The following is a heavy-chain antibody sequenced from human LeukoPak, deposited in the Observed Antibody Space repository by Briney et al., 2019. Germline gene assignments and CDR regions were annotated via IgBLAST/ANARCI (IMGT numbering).Heavy chain of an antibody. V-gene: IGHV4-39*07. CDR3: ARHPNYYGSG. D-gene: IGHD3-10*01. J-gene: IGHJ4*02. CDR1: GGSISSSSYY. Sequence: SETLSLTCTVSGGSISSSSYYWGWIRQPPGKGLEWIGQIYHSGTTNYNPSLKSRVSISVDESKNQFSLNLTSVTAADTAVYFCARHPNYYGSGWGQGIQVTVSS. CDR2: IYHSGTT.